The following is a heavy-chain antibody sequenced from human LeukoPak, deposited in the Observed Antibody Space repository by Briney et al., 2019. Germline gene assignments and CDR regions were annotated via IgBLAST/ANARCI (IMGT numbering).Heavy chain of an antibody. Sequence: PSETLSLTCTVSDGSISSYYWSWIRQPPGKGLEWIGYIYTSGSTNYNPSLKSRVTISVDTSKDQFSLKLSSVTAADTAVYYCARLLGYCSSTSCYRYWFDPWGQGTLVTVSS. CDR1: DGSISSYY. CDR3: ARLLGYCSSTSCYRYWFDP. CDR2: IYTSGST. V-gene: IGHV4-4*09. D-gene: IGHD2-2*01. J-gene: IGHJ5*02.